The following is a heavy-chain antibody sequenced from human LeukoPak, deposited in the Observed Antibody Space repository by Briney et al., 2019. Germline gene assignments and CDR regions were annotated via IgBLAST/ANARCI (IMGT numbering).Heavy chain of an antibody. CDR3: ARDPGGRGGNG. V-gene: IGHV1-3*04. CDR2: INTGNGNT. D-gene: IGHD4-23*01. J-gene: IGHJ4*02. CDR1: GYTFTSYA. Sequence: SVKVSCKASGYTFTSYAMHWVRQAPGQRLEWMGWINTGNGNTKYSQEFQGRVTMTTDTSTSTAYMELRSLRSDDTAVYYCARDPGGRGGNGWGQGTLVTVSS.